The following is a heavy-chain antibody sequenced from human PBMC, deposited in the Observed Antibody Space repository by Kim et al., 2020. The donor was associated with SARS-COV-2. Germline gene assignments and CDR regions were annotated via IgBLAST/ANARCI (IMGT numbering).Heavy chain of an antibody. V-gene: IGHV3-23*01. CDR3: AKESSGWYRDY. CDR2: T. Sequence: TTYADSVKGRFTTARDNSKNMLYLQMNSLTAEDTAVYFCAKESSGWYRDYWGQGTRVTVAS. D-gene: IGHD6-19*01. J-gene: IGHJ4*02.